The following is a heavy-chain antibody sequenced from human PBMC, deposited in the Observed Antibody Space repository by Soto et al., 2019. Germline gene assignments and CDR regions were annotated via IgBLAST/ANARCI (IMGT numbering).Heavy chain of an antibody. Sequence: QVQLVQSGAEVKKTGASVKVSCEAPGHYFSGYYVYWVRQAPGHGLEWMGWINLNSGGTNYAQKFQGRVTMTRDTSITTGYMDLRGLTSDDTAVYYCASAPPYYGISGYLEVWGLGTLVTVSS. CDR3: ASAPPYYGISGYLEV. CDR2: INLNSGGT. V-gene: IGHV1-2*02. J-gene: IGHJ4*02. D-gene: IGHD3-22*01. CDR1: GHYFSGYY.